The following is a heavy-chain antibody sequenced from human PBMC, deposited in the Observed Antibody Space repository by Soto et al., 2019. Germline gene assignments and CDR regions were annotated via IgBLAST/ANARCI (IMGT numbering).Heavy chain of an antibody. CDR3: ANSVYGSGSYATVDYYYGMDV. CDR1: GFTFSSYG. V-gene: IGHV3-30*18. CDR2: ISYDGSNK. J-gene: IGHJ6*01. D-gene: IGHD3-10*01. Sequence: QVQLVESGGGVVQPGRSLRLSCAASGFTFSSYGMHWVRQAPGKGLEWVAVISYDGSNKYYADSVKGRFTISRDNSKNTLYLQMNRLRAGDTAVYYLANSVYGSGSYATVDYYYGMDVWGQGTTVTVSS.